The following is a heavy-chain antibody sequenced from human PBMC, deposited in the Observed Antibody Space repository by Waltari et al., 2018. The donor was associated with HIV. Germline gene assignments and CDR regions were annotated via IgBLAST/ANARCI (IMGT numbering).Heavy chain of an antibody. V-gene: IGHV1-8*01. Sequence: QVQLVQSGAEVKKPGAPVKVSCKASGYTFSTYDINWGRQATGQGLEWMGWMNPNSGNTGYAQKFQGRVNMTRNSSIRTAYMELSSLRSDDTAVYYCSRGLHCTATSCLLYHGMDVWGQGTAVSVSS. D-gene: IGHD2-2*01. CDR3: SRGLHCTATSCLLYHGMDV. J-gene: IGHJ6*02. CDR2: MNPNSGNT. CDR1: GYTFSTYD.